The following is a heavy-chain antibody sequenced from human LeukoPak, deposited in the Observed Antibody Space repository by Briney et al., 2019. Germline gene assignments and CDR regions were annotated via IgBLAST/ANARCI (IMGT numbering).Heavy chain of an antibody. D-gene: IGHD5-18*01. Sequence: TGGSLRLSCAASGFTFSSYAMHWVRQAPGKGLEWVAVISYDGSNKYYADSVKGRFTISRDNSKNTLYLQMNSLRAEETAVYYCARDWAPRGYSYGLPMDYWGQGTLVTVSS. J-gene: IGHJ4*02. CDR2: ISYDGSNK. CDR1: GFTFSSYA. V-gene: IGHV3-30-3*01. CDR3: ARDWAPRGYSYGLPMDY.